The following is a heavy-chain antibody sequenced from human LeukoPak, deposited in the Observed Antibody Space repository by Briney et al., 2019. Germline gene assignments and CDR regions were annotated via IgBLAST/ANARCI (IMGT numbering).Heavy chain of an antibody. D-gene: IGHD1-26*01. CDR2: ISSSSSYI. CDR1: GFTFSSYS. J-gene: IGHJ4*02. V-gene: IGHV3-21*01. Sequence: GGSLRLSCAASGFTFSSYSMNWVRQAPGKGLEWVSSISSSSSYIYYADSVKGRFTISRDNAKNSLYLQMNSLRAEDTAVYYCARMTGVVGFDYWRQGTLVTVSS. CDR3: ARMTGVVGFDY.